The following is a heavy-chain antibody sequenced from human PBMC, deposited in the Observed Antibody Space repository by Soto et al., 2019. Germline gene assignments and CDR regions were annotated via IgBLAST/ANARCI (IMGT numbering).Heavy chain of an antibody. Sequence: SEILSLTCAVYGGSFSGYYWSWIRQPPGKGLEWIGEINHSGSTNYNPSLKSRVTISVDTSKNQFSLKLSSVTAADTAVYYCASLRGAARPNYWGQGTLVTVSS. D-gene: IGHD6-6*01. V-gene: IGHV4-34*01. CDR2: INHSGST. J-gene: IGHJ4*02. CDR3: ASLRGAARPNY. CDR1: GGSFSGYY.